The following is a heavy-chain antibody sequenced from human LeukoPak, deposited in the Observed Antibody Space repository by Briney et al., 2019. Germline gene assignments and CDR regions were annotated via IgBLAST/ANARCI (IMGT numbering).Heavy chain of an antibody. V-gene: IGHV3-66*01. D-gene: IGHD3-10*02. Sequence: GGSLRLSCAASGFTVSTNYMTWIRQAPGKGLEWVSVMYTLGNTNYADSVRGRFTISRDNSKNTLYLQMNSLRAEDTAVYYCAELGITMIGGVWGKGTTVTISS. CDR2: MYTLGNT. CDR3: AELGITMIGGV. J-gene: IGHJ6*04. CDR1: GFTVSTNY.